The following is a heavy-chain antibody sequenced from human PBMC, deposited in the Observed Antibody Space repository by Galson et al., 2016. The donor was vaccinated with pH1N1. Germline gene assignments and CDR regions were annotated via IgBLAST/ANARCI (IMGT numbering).Heavy chain of an antibody. Sequence: ETLSLTCAVSGYPIRNGYFWGWIRQPPGQGLEWIGIIYHSGTTYYNPSLESRVTISVDTSKNQFSLKVKSVTAADTAVYYCARHPRYYDSSGYYFDYWGQGATVVVPS. V-gene: IGHV4-38-2*01. D-gene: IGHD3-22*01. J-gene: IGHJ4*03. CDR3: ARHPRYYDSSGYYFDY. CDR2: IYHSGTT. CDR1: GYPIRNGYF.